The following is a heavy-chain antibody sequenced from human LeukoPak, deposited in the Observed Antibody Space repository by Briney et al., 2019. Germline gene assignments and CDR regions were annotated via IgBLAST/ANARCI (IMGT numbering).Heavy chain of an antibody. CDR2: ISSSSSDT. Sequence: GGSLRLSCAASGFTFSDYYLTWIRQAPGKGLEWVSYISSSSSDTNYADSVRGRFTISRDNANRSLYLQMNSPRDEDTAVYYCARVGATWYFQHWGQGALVTVSS. CDR3: ARVGATWYFQH. V-gene: IGHV3-11*06. CDR1: GFTFSDYY. D-gene: IGHD1-26*01. J-gene: IGHJ1*01.